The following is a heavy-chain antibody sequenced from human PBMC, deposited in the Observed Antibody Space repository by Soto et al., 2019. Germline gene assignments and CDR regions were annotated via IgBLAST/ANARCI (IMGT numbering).Heavy chain of an antibody. J-gene: IGHJ4*02. CDR3: ARHWDWGSLGY. Sequence: QVQLQESGPGLVKPSETLSLTCTVSGGSISSDYWSWILQPPGKGLEWIGYIYYSGSINYNPSLESRVAISVDSSKNQFSLKLTSVTAADTAVYYYARHWDWGSLGYWGQGTLVTVSS. D-gene: IGHD3-16*01. CDR2: IYYSGSI. V-gene: IGHV4-59*08. CDR1: GGSISSDY.